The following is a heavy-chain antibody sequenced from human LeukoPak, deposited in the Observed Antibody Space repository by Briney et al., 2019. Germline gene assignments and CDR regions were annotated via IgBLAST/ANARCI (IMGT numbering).Heavy chain of an antibody. CDR2: IIPIFGTA. V-gene: IGHV1-69*13. Sequence: ASVKVSCKASGGTFSSYAISWVRQAPGQGLEWMGGIIPIFGTANYAQKFQGRVTITADESTSTAYMELSSLRSEDTAVYYCARLIPPDSSGYYYGPPDYWGQGTLVTVSS. J-gene: IGHJ4*02. CDR1: GGTFSSYA. CDR3: ARLIPPDSSGYYYGPPDY. D-gene: IGHD3-22*01.